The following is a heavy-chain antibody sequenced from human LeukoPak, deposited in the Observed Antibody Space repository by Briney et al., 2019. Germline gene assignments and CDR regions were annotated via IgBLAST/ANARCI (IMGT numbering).Heavy chain of an antibody. D-gene: IGHD1-14*01. CDR2: ISSSSSTI. CDR1: GFTFSSYS. V-gene: IGHV3-48*02. Sequence: GGSLRLSCAASGFTFSSYSMNWVRQAPGKGLEWVSYISSSSSTIYYADSVKGRFTISRDNAKNSLYLQMNSLRDEDTAVYYCTRLAAAGSGRWAPDYWGQGTLVTVSS. J-gene: IGHJ4*02. CDR3: TRLAAAGSGRWAPDY.